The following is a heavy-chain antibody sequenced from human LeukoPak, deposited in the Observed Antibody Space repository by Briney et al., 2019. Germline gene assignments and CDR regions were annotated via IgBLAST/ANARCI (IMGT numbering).Heavy chain of an antibody. CDR2: ISGSGGST. CDR3: AKGSRRITIFGVATNYFDY. Sequence: GGSLRLSCAASGFTFSSYAMSWVRQAPGKGLDWVSAISGSGGSTYYADSVKGRFTISRDNSKNTLYLQMNSLRAEDTAVYYCAKGSRRITIFGVATNYFDYWGQGTLVTVSS. CDR1: GFTFSSYA. J-gene: IGHJ4*02. D-gene: IGHD3-3*01. V-gene: IGHV3-23*01.